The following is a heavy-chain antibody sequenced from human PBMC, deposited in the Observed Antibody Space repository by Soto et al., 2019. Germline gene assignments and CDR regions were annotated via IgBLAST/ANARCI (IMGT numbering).Heavy chain of an antibody. Sequence: PGGSLRLSCAASGFTFSSYSMNWVRQAPGKGLEWVSYISSSSSTIYYADSVKGRFTISRDNAKNSLYLQMNSLRDEDTAVYYCARVGYYDSYKGGAGGMDVWGQGTTVTVSS. CDR2: ISSSSSTI. CDR1: GFTFSSYS. V-gene: IGHV3-48*02. J-gene: IGHJ6*02. D-gene: IGHD3-22*01. CDR3: ARVGYYDSYKGGAGGMDV.